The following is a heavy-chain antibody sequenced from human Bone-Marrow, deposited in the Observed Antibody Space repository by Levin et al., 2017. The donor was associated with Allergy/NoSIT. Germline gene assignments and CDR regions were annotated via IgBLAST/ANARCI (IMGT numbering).Heavy chain of an antibody. J-gene: IGHJ3*01. CDR1: GFIFRSYT. CDR3: ASFPTTGTTGDAFDL. D-gene: IGHD1-1*01. Sequence: GGSLGLSCAASGFIFRSYTMNWVRQPPGKRLEWVSSINPSSNYIYYADSVKGRFTVSRDNAKKSLYLQMNSLRAEDTALYYCASFPTTGTTGDAFDLWGQGTMVTVSS. V-gene: IGHV3-21*01. CDR2: INPSSNYI.